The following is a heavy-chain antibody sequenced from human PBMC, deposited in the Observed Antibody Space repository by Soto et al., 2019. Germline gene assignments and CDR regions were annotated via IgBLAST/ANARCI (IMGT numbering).Heavy chain of an antibody. CDR2: ISYDGSNK. CDR1: GFTFSSYA. D-gene: IGHD6-19*01. CDR3: ARGRAVAGTNYLDY. V-gene: IGHV3-30-3*01. Sequence: QVQLVESGGGVVQPGRSLRLSCAASGFTFSSYAMHWVRQAPGKGLEWVAVISYDGSNKYYADSVKGRFTISRDNSKNTLYLQMNSLRAEDTAVYYCARGRAVAGTNYLDYWGQGTLVTVSS. J-gene: IGHJ4*02.